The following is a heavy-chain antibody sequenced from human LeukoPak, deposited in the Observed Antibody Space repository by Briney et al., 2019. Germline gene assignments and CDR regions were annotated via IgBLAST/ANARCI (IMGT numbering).Heavy chain of an antibody. CDR3: ARYYYDSSGYPYYYYGMDV. V-gene: IGHV4-34*01. J-gene: IGHJ6*02. CDR2: INHSGST. CDR1: GGSFSGYY. Sequence: SETLSLTCAVYGGSFSGYYWSWIRQPPGKGLEWIGEINHSGSTNYNPSLKSRVTISVDTSKNQFSLKLSSVTAADTAVYYCARYYYDSSGYPYYYYGMDVWGQGTTVTVSS. D-gene: IGHD3-22*01.